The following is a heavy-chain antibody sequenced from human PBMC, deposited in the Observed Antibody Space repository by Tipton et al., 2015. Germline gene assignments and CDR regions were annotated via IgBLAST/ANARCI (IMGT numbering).Heavy chain of an antibody. J-gene: IGHJ6*02. Sequence: TLSLTCSVSGDSINRYYWSWIRQPPGKGLEWIGYISYTETSHYNPSLKSRVTISVDTSKNEFSLKLRSVTAADTAVYYCARDLELGMDVWGQGTTVTVSS. D-gene: IGHD3-3*01. CDR3: ARDLELGMDV. CDR2: ISYTETS. V-gene: IGHV4-59*01. CDR1: GDSINRYY.